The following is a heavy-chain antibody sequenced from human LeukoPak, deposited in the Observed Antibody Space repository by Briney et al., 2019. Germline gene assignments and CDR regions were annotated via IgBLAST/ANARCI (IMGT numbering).Heavy chain of an antibody. V-gene: IGHV1-46*01. CDR3: CTGVRGLKGALDY. CDR1: GYTFTSYY. D-gene: IGHD3-10*01. CDR2: INPSGGST. J-gene: IGHJ4*02. Sequence: ASVKVSCKASGYTFTSYYMHWVRQAPGQGLEWMGIINPSGGSTSYAQKFQGRVTMTTDTSTSTAYMELRSLRSDDTAVYYCCTGVRGLKGALDYWGQGTLVTVSS.